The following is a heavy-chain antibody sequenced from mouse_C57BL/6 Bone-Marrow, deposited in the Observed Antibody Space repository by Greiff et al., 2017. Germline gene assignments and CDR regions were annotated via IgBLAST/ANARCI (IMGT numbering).Heavy chain of an antibody. D-gene: IGHD3-1*01. Sequence: EVKLMESGGGLVKPGGSLKLSCAASGFTFSSYTMSWVRQTPEQRLEWVATISGGGGNTYYTDSVKGRFTISRDNAKNTLYLQMSSLRSEDTALYYCARHRGYRFDYWGPGTTLTVSS. J-gene: IGHJ2*01. CDR1: GFTFSSYT. V-gene: IGHV5-9*01. CDR2: ISGGGGNT. CDR3: ARHRGYRFDY.